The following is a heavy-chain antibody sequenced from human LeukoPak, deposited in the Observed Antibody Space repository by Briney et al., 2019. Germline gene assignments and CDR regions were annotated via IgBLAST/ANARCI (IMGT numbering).Heavy chain of an antibody. CDR2: IYSGGST. J-gene: IGHJ6*02. CDR3: ARDIGYGDYGDNYYYGIDV. CDR1: GFTVSSNY. D-gene: IGHD4-17*01. V-gene: IGHV3-66*01. Sequence: GGSLRLSCAASGFTVSSNYMSWVRQAPGKGLEWVSVIYSGGSTYYADSVKGRFTISRDNSKNTLYLQMNSLRAEDTAVYYCARDIGYGDYGDNYYYGIDVWGQGTTVTVSS.